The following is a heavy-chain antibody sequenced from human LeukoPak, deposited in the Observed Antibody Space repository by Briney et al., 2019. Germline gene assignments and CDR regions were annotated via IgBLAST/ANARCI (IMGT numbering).Heavy chain of an antibody. V-gene: IGHV1-69*05. CDR1: GGTIINYA. CDR3: ARDRYDSSGYYSWSFDY. Sequence: SVRVSCKASGGTIINYAINWVRQAPGQGLEWMGRIIPIFHRTNYAQKFQGRLTITTDESTRTAYMELSSLRSEDTAVYYCARDRYDSSGYYSWSFDYWGQGTLVTVSS. D-gene: IGHD3-22*01. CDR2: IIPIFHRT. J-gene: IGHJ4*02.